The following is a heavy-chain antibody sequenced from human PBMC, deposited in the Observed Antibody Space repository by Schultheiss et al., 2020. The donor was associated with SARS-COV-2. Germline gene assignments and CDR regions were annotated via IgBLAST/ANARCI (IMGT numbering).Heavy chain of an antibody. CDR2: IYHSGST. D-gene: IGHD2/OR15-2a*01. CDR3: ARGTTSRSDDS. Sequence: SETLSLTCTVSGGSISSGDYYWSWIRQPPGKGLEWIGEIYHSGSTYYNPSLESRVTISVDTSKNQFSLKLSSVTAADTAVYYCARGTTSRSDDSWGQGTLVTVSS. CDR1: GGSISSGDYY. V-gene: IGHV4-30-4*01. J-gene: IGHJ4*02.